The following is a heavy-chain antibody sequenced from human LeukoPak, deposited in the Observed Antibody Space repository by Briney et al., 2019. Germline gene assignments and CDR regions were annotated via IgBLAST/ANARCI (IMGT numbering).Heavy chain of an antibody. CDR3: ARGTIGSYSSVHD. J-gene: IGHJ1*01. D-gene: IGHD1-26*01. CDR2: INPKSGGT. Sequence: GASVKVSCKAPGYTFTGYYMHWVRQAPGQGLEWVGWINPKSGGTDYAQRLQGRVTMTTDTSIATAYMELRRLTSDDTAVYFCARGTIGSYSSVHDWGQGTLVTVSS. V-gene: IGHV1-2*02. CDR1: GYTFTGYY.